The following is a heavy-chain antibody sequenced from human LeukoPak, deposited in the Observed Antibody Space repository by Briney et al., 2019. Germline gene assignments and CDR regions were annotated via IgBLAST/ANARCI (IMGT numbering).Heavy chain of an antibody. D-gene: IGHD6-19*01. CDR2: ISSSSSYT. V-gene: IGHV3-11*06. CDR3: AGRSSGWDY. Sequence: GGSLRLSCAASGFTFSDYYMSWIRQAPGKGLEWVSYISSSSSYTNYADSVKGRFTISRDNAKNPLYLQMNSLRAEDTAVYYCAGRSSGWDYWGQGTLVTVSS. CDR1: GFTFSDYY. J-gene: IGHJ4*02.